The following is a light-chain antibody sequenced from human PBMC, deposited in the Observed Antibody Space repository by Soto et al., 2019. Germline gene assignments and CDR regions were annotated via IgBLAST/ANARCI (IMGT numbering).Light chain of an antibody. J-gene: IGKJ1*01. V-gene: IGKV1-5*01. Sequence: DIQMTQSPSTLPASVGYRVTITCRASQSISNWLAWYQKKPGTATKLLIYHASNLESGVPSRFSGSGSGTEFPLTISSLQPDDFAAYYCQQYNSYSFGQGTKVDIK. CDR1: QSISNW. CDR2: HAS. CDR3: QQYNSYS.